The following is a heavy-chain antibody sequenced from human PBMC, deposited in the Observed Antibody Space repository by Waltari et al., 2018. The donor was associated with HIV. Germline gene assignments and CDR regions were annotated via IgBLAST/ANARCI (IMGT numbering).Heavy chain of an antibody. Sequence: EVQLVESGGGLVQPGRSLRLSCTTSGFTIGDYAMGWFRQAPGKGLEWIGFIRSKVSGGTTEYAASVKGRLTISRDESKSIVFLQMDSLKTEDTAMYYWSRDNPQWDYWGQGTLVTVSS. CDR2: IRSKVSGGTT. V-gene: IGHV3-49*03. CDR1: GFTIGDYA. D-gene: IGHD2-8*01. CDR3: SRDNPQWDY. J-gene: IGHJ4*02.